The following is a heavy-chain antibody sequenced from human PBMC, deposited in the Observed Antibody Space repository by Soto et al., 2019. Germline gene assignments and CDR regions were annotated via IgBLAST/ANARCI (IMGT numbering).Heavy chain of an antibody. CDR3: ARSEEDSDYYYYGMDV. V-gene: IGHV6-1*01. J-gene: IGHJ6*02. CDR2: TYYRSRWYS. CDR1: GDTVSSNSVA. Sequence: QTLSLTCVCSGDTVSSNSVAWNLVRQSPSRGLEWLGRTYYRSRWYSDYAVSVRSRIDINADTSKNQVSLQLNSVTPEDTAVYYCARSEEDSDYYYYGMDVWGQGTTVTVSS. D-gene: IGHD2-15*01.